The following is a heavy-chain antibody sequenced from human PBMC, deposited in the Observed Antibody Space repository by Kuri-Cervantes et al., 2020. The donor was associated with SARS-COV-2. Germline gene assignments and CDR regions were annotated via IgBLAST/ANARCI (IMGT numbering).Heavy chain of an antibody. Sequence: SETLSLTCTVSGGSISSYYWSWIRQPAGKGLEWIGRIYTSGSTNYNPTLKSRVPISVDTSKNQFSLKLSSVTAADTAVYYWARGERAFGVRGITDRRVNWFDPWGQGTLVTVSS. J-gene: IGHJ5*02. CDR1: GGSISSYY. D-gene: IGHD3-10*01. CDR2: IYTSGST. V-gene: IGHV4-4*07. CDR3: ARGERAFGVRGITDRRVNWFDP.